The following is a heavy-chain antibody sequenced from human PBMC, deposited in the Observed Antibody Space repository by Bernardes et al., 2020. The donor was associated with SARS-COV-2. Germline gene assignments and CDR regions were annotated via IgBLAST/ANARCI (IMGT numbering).Heavy chain of an antibody. D-gene: IGHD3-10*01. Sequence: GGSLRLSCAASGFTFDDYAMHWVRQVPGRGLGWVCLVSGDGLGTWYADSVKGRFTISRDNNKNSLYLQMNSLRSEDSALYYCAKDVRVRGENGMDVWGHGTTVIVS. CDR1: GFTFDDYA. J-gene: IGHJ6*02. CDR3: AKDVRVRGENGMDV. V-gene: IGHV3-43*02. CDR2: VSGDGLGT.